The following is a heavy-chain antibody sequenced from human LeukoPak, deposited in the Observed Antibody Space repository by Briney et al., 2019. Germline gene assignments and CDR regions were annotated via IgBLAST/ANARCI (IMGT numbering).Heavy chain of an antibody. CDR2: IRYSGST. V-gene: IGHV4-39*01. D-gene: IGHD6-13*01. Sequence: PSETLSLTCIVSGGSISNTNYYWGWIRQPPGKGLEWIGSIRYSGSTYYNPSLKSRVTISVDTSKNQFSLKLSSVTAADTAVYYCTASATPSSISSSDYWGQGTLVTVSS. CDR3: TASATPSSISSSDY. J-gene: IGHJ4*02. CDR1: GGSISNTNYY.